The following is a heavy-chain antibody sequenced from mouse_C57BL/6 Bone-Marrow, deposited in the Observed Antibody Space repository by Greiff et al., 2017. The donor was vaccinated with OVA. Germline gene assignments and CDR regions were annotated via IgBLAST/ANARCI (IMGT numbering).Heavy chain of an antibody. J-gene: IGHJ4*01. CDR1: GYTFTSYW. V-gene: IGHV1-72*01. CDR2: IDPNSGGT. CDR3: ARSNLLLRDYAMDY. D-gene: IGHD1-1*01. Sequence: QVQLQQPGAELVKPGASVKLSCKASGYTFTSYWMHWVKQRPGRGLEWIGRIDPNSGGTKYNEKFKSKATLTVDKPASTAYMQLSSLTSEDSAVYYCARSNLLLRDYAMDYWGQGTSVTVSS.